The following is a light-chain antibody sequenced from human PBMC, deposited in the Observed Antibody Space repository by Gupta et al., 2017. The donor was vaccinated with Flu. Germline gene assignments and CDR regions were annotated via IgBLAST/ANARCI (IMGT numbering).Light chain of an antibody. J-gene: IGKJ1*01. CDR3: HQENNWPGP. V-gene: IGKV3-15*01. CDR1: QSVSSN. Sequence: EIVMMQSPATLSVSPGERATLSCRASQSVSSNLAWYQQKPGQAPRLLIYGASTRATGIPARFSGSGSGTEFTLTISSRQSEDFAVYYCHQENNWPGPFGQGTKVEIK. CDR2: GAS.